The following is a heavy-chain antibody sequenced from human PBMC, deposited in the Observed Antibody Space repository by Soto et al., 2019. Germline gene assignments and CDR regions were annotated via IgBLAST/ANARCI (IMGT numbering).Heavy chain of an antibody. Sequence: EVQLVESGGGLVQPGGSLRLSCVVSGFTFSSYSMNWVRQAPGKGLEWVSHISTSSSTIYYADSVKGRFTITRDNAKNSLYLQMNSLRDDDTAVYYCVQSYYDYYYGMDVWGQGTTVTVSS. CDR2: ISTSSSTI. CDR3: VQSYYDYYYGMDV. D-gene: IGHD1-26*01. CDR1: GFTFSSYS. V-gene: IGHV3-48*02. J-gene: IGHJ6*02.